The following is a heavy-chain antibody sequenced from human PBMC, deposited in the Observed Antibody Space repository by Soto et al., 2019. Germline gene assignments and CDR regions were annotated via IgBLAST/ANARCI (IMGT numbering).Heavy chain of an antibody. CDR3: ARASGWFGEFDY. J-gene: IGHJ4*02. CDR1: GFTFSSYA. D-gene: IGHD3-10*01. CDR2: ISGSGGST. Sequence: EVQLLESGGGLVQPGGSLRLSCAASGFTFSSYAMSWVRQAPGKGLEWVSAISGSGGSTYYADSVKGRFTISRDNSKNARSLQMISLCAEDTAVYYSARASGWFGEFDYWGQGPLVTVSS. V-gene: IGHV3-23*01.